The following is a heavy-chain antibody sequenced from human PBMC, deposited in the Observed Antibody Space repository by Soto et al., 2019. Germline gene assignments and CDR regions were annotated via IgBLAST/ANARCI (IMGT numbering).Heavy chain of an antibody. D-gene: IGHD3-22*01. Sequence: AASVKVSCKASGYTFISYGISWVRQAPGQGLEWVGWMSAFTGKADYAQIFQDRVTMTTDTSTSTAYMELRSLRSDDTAVYYCARDQRYYGSRYYYRDSWGQGTLVIGSS. CDR2: MSAFTGKA. J-gene: IGHJ1*01. V-gene: IGHV1-18*04. CDR1: GYTFISYG. CDR3: ARDQRYYGSRYYYRDS.